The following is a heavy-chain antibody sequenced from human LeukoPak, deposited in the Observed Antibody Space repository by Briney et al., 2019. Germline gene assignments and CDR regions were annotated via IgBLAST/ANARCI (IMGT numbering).Heavy chain of an antibody. V-gene: IGHV3-13*05. Sequence: GGSLRLSCAASGFTFSSYDMHCVRDATGKGLEWVSAIGTAGDPYYPGSVKGRFTISRENAKNSLYLQMNSLRAGDTAVYYCARVDSYGGSYWGQGTLVTVSS. CDR1: GFTFSSYD. J-gene: IGHJ4*02. CDR2: IGTAGDP. CDR3: ARVDSYGGSY. D-gene: IGHD5-18*01.